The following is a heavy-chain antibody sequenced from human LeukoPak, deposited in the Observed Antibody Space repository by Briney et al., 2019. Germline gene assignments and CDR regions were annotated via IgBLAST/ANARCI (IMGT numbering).Heavy chain of an antibody. CDR1: GFTFSNAW. CDR2: IKSKTDGGTT. D-gene: IGHD4-17*01. V-gene: IGHV3-15*01. Sequence: GGSLRLSCAASGFTFSNAWMSWVRQAPGKGLEWVGRIKSKTDGGTTDYAAPVKGRFTISRDDSKNTLYLQMNSLKTEDTAVYYCTTDGYYDYGEGHREDFDYWGQGTLVTVSS. J-gene: IGHJ4*02. CDR3: TTDGYYDYGEGHREDFDY.